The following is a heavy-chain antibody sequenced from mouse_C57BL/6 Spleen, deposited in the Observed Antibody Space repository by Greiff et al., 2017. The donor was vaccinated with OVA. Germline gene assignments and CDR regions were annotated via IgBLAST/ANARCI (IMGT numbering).Heavy chain of an antibody. Sequence: VKLQQSGAELARPGASVKLSCKASGYTFTSYGISWVKQRTGQGLEWIGEIYPRSGNTYYNEKFKGKATLTADKSSSTAYMELRSLTSEDSAVYFCVFYDYDKDWFAYWGQGTLVTVSA. D-gene: IGHD2-4*01. CDR1: GYTFTSYG. CDR3: VFYDYDKDWFAY. V-gene: IGHV1-81*01. CDR2: IYPRSGNT. J-gene: IGHJ3*01.